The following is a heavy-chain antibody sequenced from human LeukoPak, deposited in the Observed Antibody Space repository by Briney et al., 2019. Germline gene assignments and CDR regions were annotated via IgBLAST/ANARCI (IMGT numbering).Heavy chain of an antibody. V-gene: IGHV3-9*01. CDR2: ISWNSGSI. D-gene: IGHD3-22*01. J-gene: IGHJ3*02. Sequence: GGSLRLSCAASGFTFSSYAMHWVRQAPGKGLEWVSGISWNSGSIGYADSVKGRFTISRDNAKNSLYLQMNSLRAEDTALYYCAKDAGYYDSSGQFDIWGQGTMATVSS. CDR3: AKDAGYYDSSGQFDI. CDR1: GFTFSSYA.